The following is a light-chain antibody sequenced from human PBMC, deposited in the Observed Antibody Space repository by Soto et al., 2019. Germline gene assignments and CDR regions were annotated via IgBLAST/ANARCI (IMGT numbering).Light chain of an antibody. CDR2: GVS. CDR3: CSYAGSYTFYV. Sequence: SALTQPRSVSGSPGQSVTISCTGTSSDVGGYNYVSWYQQHPGKAPKLMIYGVSKRPSGVPDRFSGSKSGNTASLTISGLQAEDEADYYCCSYAGSYTFYVFGTGTKVTVL. V-gene: IGLV2-11*01. J-gene: IGLJ1*01. CDR1: SSDVGGYNY.